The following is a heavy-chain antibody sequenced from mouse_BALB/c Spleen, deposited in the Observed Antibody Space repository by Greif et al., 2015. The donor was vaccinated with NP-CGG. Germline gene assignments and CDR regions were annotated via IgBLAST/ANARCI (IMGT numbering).Heavy chain of an antibody. Sequence: EVKLMESGGGLVQPGGSLKLSCAASGFTFSSYGMSWVRQTPDKRLELVATINSNGGSTYYPDSVKGRFTISRDNAKNTLYLQMSSLKSEDTAMYYCARGYYGSSYPWFAYWGQGTLVTVSA. D-gene: IGHD1-1*01. CDR1: GFTFSSYG. CDR2: INSNGGST. CDR3: ARGYYGSSYPWFAY. V-gene: IGHV5-6-3*01. J-gene: IGHJ3*01.